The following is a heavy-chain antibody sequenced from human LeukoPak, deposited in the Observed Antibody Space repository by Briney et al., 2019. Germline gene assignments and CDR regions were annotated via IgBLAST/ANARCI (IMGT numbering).Heavy chain of an antibody. CDR1: GGTFSSYA. V-gene: IGHV1-69*05. J-gene: IGHJ4*02. CDR2: IIPIFGTA. Sequence: SVKVSCKASGGTFSSYAISWVRQAPGQGLEWMGGIIPIFGTANYAQKFQGRVTITTDESTSTAYMELSSLRSEDTAVYYCAREVAYSSSWYYFDYWGQGILVTVSS. CDR3: AREVAYSSSWYYFDY. D-gene: IGHD6-13*01.